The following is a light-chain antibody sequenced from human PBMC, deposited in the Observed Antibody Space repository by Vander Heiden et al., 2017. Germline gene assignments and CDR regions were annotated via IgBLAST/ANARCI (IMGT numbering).Light chain of an antibody. CDR2: DVS. CDR1: SSDVGGYNY. V-gene: IGLV2-14*01. J-gene: IGLJ2*01. Sequence: QSALTQPASVSGSPGQSFTISLTGTSSDVGGYNYVAWYQQHPGKAPKLMIYDVSNRPSGVSNRFSGSKSGNTASLTISGLQAEDEADYYCSSYTSSNTVVFGGGTKLTVL. CDR3: SSYTSSNTVV.